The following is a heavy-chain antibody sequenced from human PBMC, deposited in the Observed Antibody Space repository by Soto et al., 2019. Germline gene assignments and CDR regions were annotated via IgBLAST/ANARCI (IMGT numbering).Heavy chain of an antibody. CDR3: AKHVCSGYYSASDY. J-gene: IGHJ4*02. D-gene: IGHD5-12*01. CDR2: FGGSGGGA. CDR1: GFTFSSHA. Sequence: GGSLRLSCVASGFTFSSHALTWVRQAPGQGLEWVSTFGGSGGGAYYADSVKGRFTISRDNSKNTLYLQMNSLRAEDTAIYYCAKHVCSGYYSASDYWGQGTLVTVSS. V-gene: IGHV3-23*01.